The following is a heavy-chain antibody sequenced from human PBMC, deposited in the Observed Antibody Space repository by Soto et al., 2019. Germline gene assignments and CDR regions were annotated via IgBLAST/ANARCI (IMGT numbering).Heavy chain of an antibody. D-gene: IGHD1-26*01. J-gene: IGHJ6*02. Sequence: GGSLRLSCAASGFTFSSYAMSWVRQARGKGLEWVSAISGSGGSTYYADSVKGRFTISRDNSKNTLYLQMNSLRAEDTAVYYCAKFGGGSYLPFYYYYGMDVWGQGTTVTVSS. CDR2: ISGSGGST. V-gene: IGHV3-23*01. CDR3: AKFGGGSYLPFYYYYGMDV. CDR1: GFTFSSYA.